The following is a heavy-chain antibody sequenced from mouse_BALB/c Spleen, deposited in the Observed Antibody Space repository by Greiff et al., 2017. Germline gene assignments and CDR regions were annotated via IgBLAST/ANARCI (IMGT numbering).Heavy chain of an antibody. CDR1: GFTFSSFG. V-gene: IGHV5-17*02. CDR3: ARSNYYGSSYNAMDY. D-gene: IGHD1-1*01. CDR2: ISSGSSTI. J-gene: IGHJ4*01. Sequence: DVMLVESGGGLVQPGGSRKLSCAASGFTFSSFGMHWVRQAPEKGLEWVAYISSGSSTIYYADTVKGRFTISRDNPKNTLFLQMTSLRSEDTAMYYCARSNYYGSSYNAMDYWGQGTSVTVSS.